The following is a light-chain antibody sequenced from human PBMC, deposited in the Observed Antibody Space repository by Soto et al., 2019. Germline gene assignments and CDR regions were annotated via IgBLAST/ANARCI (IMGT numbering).Light chain of an antibody. Sequence: QSALTQPPSASGSPGQSVSISCTGTSSDVGGYNYVSWYQQHPGKAPKLLIYEVTKRPSGVPDRFSGSKSGNTASLTVSGLQVEDEADYYCSSYAGSNNLFGGGTQLTVL. CDR3: SSYAGSNNL. J-gene: IGLJ2*01. CDR1: SSDVGGYNY. V-gene: IGLV2-8*01. CDR2: EVT.